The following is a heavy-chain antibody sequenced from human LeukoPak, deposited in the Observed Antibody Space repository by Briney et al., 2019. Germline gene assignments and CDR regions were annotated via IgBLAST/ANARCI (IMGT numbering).Heavy chain of an antibody. V-gene: IGHV4-34*01. D-gene: IGHD2-21*02. CDR2: INHSGST. CDR3: ARGAYCGGVCYSRYYYYYYYMDV. CDR1: GGSFSGYY. J-gene: IGHJ6*03. Sequence: PSETLSLTCAVYGGSFSGYYWSWIRQPPGKGLEWIGEINHSGSTNYNPSLKSRVTISVDTSKNQFSLKLSSVTAADTAVYYCARGAYCGGVCYSRYYYYYYYMDVWGKGTTVTVSS.